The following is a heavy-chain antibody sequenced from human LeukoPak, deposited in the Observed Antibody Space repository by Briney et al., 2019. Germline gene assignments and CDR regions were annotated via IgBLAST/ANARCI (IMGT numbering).Heavy chain of an antibody. Sequence: QPGGSLRLSCAASGFTFSSYAMSWVRQAPGKGLEWVSAISGSGGSTYYADSVKGRFTISRDNSKNTLYLQMNSLRAEDTAVYYCAKDLGVVPAANENWFDPWGQGTLVTVSS. J-gene: IGHJ5*02. V-gene: IGHV3-23*01. CDR2: ISGSGGST. CDR3: AKDLGVVPAANENWFDP. CDR1: GFTFSSYA. D-gene: IGHD2-2*01.